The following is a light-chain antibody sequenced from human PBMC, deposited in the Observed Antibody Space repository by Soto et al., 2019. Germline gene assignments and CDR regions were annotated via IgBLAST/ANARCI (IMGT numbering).Light chain of an antibody. V-gene: IGLV2-14*01. J-gene: IGLJ1*01. CDR3: XSXTSSSTLYV. CDR2: EVS. CDR1: SSDVGGYNY. Sequence: QSALTQPASVSGSPGQSITISCTGTSSDVGGYNYVSWYQQHPGKAPKLMIYEVSNRPSGVSNRFSGSKSGNTASLTISGXXXXXXXXXXCXSXTSSSTLYVFGTGTKLTVL.